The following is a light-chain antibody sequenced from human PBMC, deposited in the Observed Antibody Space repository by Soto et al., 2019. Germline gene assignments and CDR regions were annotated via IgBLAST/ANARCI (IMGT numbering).Light chain of an antibody. CDR1: QSVSSSY. J-gene: IGKJ4*01. Sequence: EIVLTQSPAILSLSPGDRATLSCRASQSVSSSYLAWYQHKPGQAPRLLIHGASSRVTGIPDRFSGSGSGTDFTLTITRLEPEDFAVYYCQQYQSLTFGGGTKVDIK. CDR2: GAS. CDR3: QQYQSLT. V-gene: IGKV3-20*01.